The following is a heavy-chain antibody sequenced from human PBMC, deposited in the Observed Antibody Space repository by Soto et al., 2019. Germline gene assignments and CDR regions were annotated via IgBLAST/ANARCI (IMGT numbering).Heavy chain of an antibody. CDR1: GGSISSGGYY. CDR2: IYYSGST. J-gene: IGHJ5*02. CDR3: ARVFHYDFWSGYVNWFDP. V-gene: IGHV4-31*03. D-gene: IGHD3-3*01. Sequence: QVQLQESGPGLVKPSQTLSLTCTVSGGSISSGGYYWSWIRQHPGKGLEWIGYIYYSGSTYYNPSLEIRVTISVDTSKNQFSLKLSSVTAADTAVYYCARVFHYDFWSGYVNWFDPWGQGTLVTVSS.